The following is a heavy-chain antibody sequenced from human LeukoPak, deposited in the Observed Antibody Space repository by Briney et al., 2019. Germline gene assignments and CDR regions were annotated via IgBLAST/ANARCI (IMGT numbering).Heavy chain of an antibody. CDR3: ARDGGSYYDNWFDP. D-gene: IGHD1-26*01. J-gene: IGHJ5*02. CDR2: IIPIFGTT. Sequence: SVKVSCKASGGTFSSYAISWVRQAPGKGLEWMGGIIPIFGTTNYAQKFQGRVTITADESTSTAYMELSSLRSEDTAVYYCARDGGSYYDNWFDPWGQGTLVTVSS. CDR1: GGTFSSYA. V-gene: IGHV1-69*13.